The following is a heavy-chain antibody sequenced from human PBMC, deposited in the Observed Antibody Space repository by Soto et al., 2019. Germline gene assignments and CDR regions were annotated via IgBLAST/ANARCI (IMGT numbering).Heavy chain of an antibody. D-gene: IGHD2-15*01. CDR3: VKGSEVARQELDY. CDR2: ISFDGNDK. V-gene: IGHV3-30*18. J-gene: IGHJ4*02. CDR1: GFSFSNCG. Sequence: QVQLVESGGGVVQPGRSLRLSCAASGFSFSNCGMHWVRQAPGKGLEWVAAISFDGNDKYYSESVMGRFTISRDNSKNTLFLQMNSLRVEDTAVYYCVKGSEVARQELDYWGQGTLVTVSS.